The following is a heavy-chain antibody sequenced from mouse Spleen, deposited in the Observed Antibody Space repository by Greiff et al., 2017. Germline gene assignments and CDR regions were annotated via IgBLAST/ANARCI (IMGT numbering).Heavy chain of an antibody. CDR2: ISSGSSTI. CDR1: GFIFSDYG. Sequence: EVQRVESGGGLVKPGGSLKLSCAASGFIFSDYGMHWVRQAPEKGLEWVAYISSGSSTIYYADTVKGRFTISRDNAKNTLFLQMTSLRSEDTAMYYCARRHYYYYAMDYWGQGTSVTVSS. V-gene: IGHV5-17*01. D-gene: IGHD1-2*01. J-gene: IGHJ4*01. CDR3: ARRHYYYYAMDY.